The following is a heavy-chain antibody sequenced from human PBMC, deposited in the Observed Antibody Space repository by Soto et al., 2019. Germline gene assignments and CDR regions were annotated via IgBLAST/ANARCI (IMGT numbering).Heavy chain of an antibody. V-gene: IGHV1-3*01. CDR3: AIDGSDTAMANYYYYGMDV. Sequence: ASVKVSCKASGYTFTSYAMHWVRQAPGQRLEWMGWINAGNGNTKYSQKFQGRVTITRDTSASTAYMELSSLRSEDTAVYYCAIDGSDTAMANYYYYGMDVWGQGTTVTVSS. CDR1: GYTFTSYA. J-gene: IGHJ6*02. CDR2: INAGNGNT. D-gene: IGHD5-18*01.